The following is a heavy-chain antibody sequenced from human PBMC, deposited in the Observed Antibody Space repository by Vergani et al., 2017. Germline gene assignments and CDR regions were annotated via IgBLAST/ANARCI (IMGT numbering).Heavy chain of an antibody. V-gene: IGHV4-39*01. J-gene: IGHJ4*02. CDR3: VRQVFGCDF. D-gene: IGHD3-16*01. CDR2: IYYSGST. CDR1: NDSVSNTFYY. Sequence: QVQLQESGPGLVKPSETLSLTCTVSNDSVSNTFYYWGWIRQTPGKGLEWIGSIYYSGSTYYNPSLESRVTMSVDTSKSQFSLQLKSVTAADTALYYCVRQVFGCDFWGPGTLVTVSS.